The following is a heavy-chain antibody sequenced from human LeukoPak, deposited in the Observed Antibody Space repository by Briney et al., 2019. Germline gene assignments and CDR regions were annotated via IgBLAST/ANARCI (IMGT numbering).Heavy chain of an antibody. J-gene: IGHJ4*02. Sequence: GGSLRLSCAASGFTFSSYAMSWVRQAPGKGLEWVSAISGSGSSTYYADSVKGRFTISRDNSKNTLYLQMTSLRAEDTALYYCAKRDGYNSNPLKDWGQGTLVTVSS. CDR3: AKRDGYNSNPLKD. CDR2: ISGSGSST. D-gene: IGHD5-24*01. CDR1: GFTFSSYA. V-gene: IGHV3-23*01.